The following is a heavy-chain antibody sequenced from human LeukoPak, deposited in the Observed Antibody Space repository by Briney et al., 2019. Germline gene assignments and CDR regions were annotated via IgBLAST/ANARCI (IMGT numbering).Heavy chain of an antibody. V-gene: IGHV1-69*04. CDR2: IIPILGIA. J-gene: IGHJ6*02. D-gene: IGHD2-2*01. CDR1: GGTFSSYA. Sequence: GASVKVSCKASGGTFSSYAISWVRQAPGQGLEWMGRIIPILGIANYAQKFQGRVTITADKSTSTAYMELSSLRSEDTAVYYCARDCSSTSCYDYYYYGMDVWGQGTTVTVSS. CDR3: ARDCSSTSCYDYYYYGMDV.